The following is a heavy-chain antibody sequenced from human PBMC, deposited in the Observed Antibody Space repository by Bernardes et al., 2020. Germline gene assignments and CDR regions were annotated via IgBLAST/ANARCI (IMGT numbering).Heavy chain of an antibody. CDR1: GFTFDAYG. D-gene: IGHD1-26*01. CDR3: ARYVGANYFFDY. CDR2: INWNGDTT. V-gene: IGHV3-20*04. J-gene: IGHJ4*02. Sequence: GGSLRLSCAASGFTFDAYGMNWVRQAPGKGLEWVSGINWNGDTTVYAESVKGRFTISRDNAKNSLCLQMNSLRDEDTAFYYCARYVGANYFFDYWGQGTLVTVSS.